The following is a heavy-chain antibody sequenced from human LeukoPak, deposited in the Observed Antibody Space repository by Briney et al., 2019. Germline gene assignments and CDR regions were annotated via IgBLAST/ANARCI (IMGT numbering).Heavy chain of an antibody. J-gene: IGHJ6*04. V-gene: IGHV3-15*01. CDR3: IAHFPYFYGFDV. Sequence: GGSLRLSCVSSGFTIGTAWMSWVRQAPGKGLEWLGHIKSEGEGASTDYAAPAKGRFAISRDDSKNMIYLQMSSLKIDDTAIYYCIAHFPYFYGFDVWGKGTTVTVSS. D-gene: IGHD3-3*02. CDR2: IKSEGEGAST. CDR1: GFTIGTAW.